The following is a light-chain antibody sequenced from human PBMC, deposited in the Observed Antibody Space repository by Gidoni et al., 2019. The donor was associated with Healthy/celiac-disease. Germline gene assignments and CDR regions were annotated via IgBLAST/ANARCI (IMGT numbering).Light chain of an antibody. J-gene: IGLJ3*02. CDR1: SSDVGGYNY. CDR2: DVS. V-gene: IGLV2-11*01. CDR3: GSCAGSSRV. Sequence: QSALTQPRSVSGSPGQSVTSSCTGTSSDVGGYNYVSWYQPPPGKAPKLMIYDVSKRPSGVPFRVSGSKSGNTATLTISGLQAEAEADYYCGSCAGSSRVFGGGTKLTVL.